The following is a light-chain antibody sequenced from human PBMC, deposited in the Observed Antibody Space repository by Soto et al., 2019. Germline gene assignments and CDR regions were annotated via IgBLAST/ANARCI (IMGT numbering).Light chain of an antibody. Sequence: SYELTQPPSVSVAPGQTARIPCGGNNIGSKSVHWYQQKPGQAPVLVVYDDSGRPSGIPERFSGSNSGNTATLTISRVEAGDEADYYCQVWDNSSDVVFGGGTKVTVL. V-gene: IGLV3-21*02. CDR1: NIGSKS. CDR2: DDS. CDR3: QVWDNSSDVV. J-gene: IGLJ2*01.